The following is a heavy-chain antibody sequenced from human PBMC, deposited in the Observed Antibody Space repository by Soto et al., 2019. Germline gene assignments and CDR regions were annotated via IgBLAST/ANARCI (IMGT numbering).Heavy chain of an antibody. CDR1: GYTFTSYA. CDR3: ARSIVVVTALDY. J-gene: IGHJ4*02. Sequence: ASVKVSCTASGYTFTSYARHWVRQAPGQRLEWMGWINAGNGNTKYSQKFQGRVTITRDTSASTAYMELSSLRSEDTAVYYSARSIVVVTALDYWGQGTLVTVSS. V-gene: IGHV1-3*01. D-gene: IGHD2-21*02. CDR2: INAGNGNT.